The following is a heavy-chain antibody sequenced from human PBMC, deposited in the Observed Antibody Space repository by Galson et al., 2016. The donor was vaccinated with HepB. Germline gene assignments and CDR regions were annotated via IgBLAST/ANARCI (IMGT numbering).Heavy chain of an antibody. J-gene: IGHJ6*02. Sequence: SVKVSCKASGYTFTTYGISWVRQAPGQGLEWMGWISAYNGNTNYAQKLQGRVTMTTDTSTSTAYMELRSLRSADTAVYYCARDPRKIRYQLLEIYYYYYAMDVWGQGPTVTVSS. CDR1: GYTFTTYG. CDR3: ARDPRKIRYQLLEIYYYYYAMDV. CDR2: ISAYNGNT. V-gene: IGHV1-18*01. D-gene: IGHD2-2*01.